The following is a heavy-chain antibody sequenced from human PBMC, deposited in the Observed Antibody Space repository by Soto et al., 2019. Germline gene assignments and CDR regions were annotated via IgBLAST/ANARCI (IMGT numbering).Heavy chain of an antibody. CDR3: ARGDSSDYSTAAPADY. V-gene: IGHV5-51*01. CDR1: GYSFANYC. D-gene: IGHD3-22*01. Sequence: PGESLKISCRGSGYSFANYCIGWVRQMPCKGLEWMGIIYPSDSDNRYSPSFQGQVTISAEKSISTAYLQWNSLKASDTAMYFCARGDSSDYSTAAPADYWGQGTLVTVSS. CDR2: IYPSDSDN. J-gene: IGHJ4*02.